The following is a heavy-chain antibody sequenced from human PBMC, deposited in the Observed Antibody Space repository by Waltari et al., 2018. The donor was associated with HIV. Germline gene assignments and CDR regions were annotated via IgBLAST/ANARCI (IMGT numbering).Heavy chain of an antibody. V-gene: IGHV3-48*03. CDR3: ARAFMIRGTGAFDI. CDR2: IISSGSTT. J-gene: IGHJ3*02. Sequence: EVQVVESGGGLVQPGASLRRSGSAAGLHFSSHEMNGVRQAPGKGWECVSYIISSGSTTYFADSVKGRFTMSRDNAKNSLYLRMNSLRAEDTAVYYCARAFMIRGTGAFDIWGQGTMVTVSS. D-gene: IGHD3-10*01. CDR1: GLHFSSHE.